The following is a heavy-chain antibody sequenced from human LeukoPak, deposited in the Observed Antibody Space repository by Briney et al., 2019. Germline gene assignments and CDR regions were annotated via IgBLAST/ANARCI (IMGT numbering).Heavy chain of an antibody. Sequence: GGSLRLSCAASGFTFSSYGMHWVRQAPGKGLERVAFIRYDGSNKYYADSVKGRFTISRDNSKNTLYLQMNSLRAEDTAVYYCAKDLGELRSYYYYYYMDVWGKGTTVTISS. D-gene: IGHD1-26*01. CDR2: IRYDGSNK. CDR3: AKDLGELRSYYYYYYMDV. J-gene: IGHJ6*03. CDR1: GFTFSSYG. V-gene: IGHV3-30*02.